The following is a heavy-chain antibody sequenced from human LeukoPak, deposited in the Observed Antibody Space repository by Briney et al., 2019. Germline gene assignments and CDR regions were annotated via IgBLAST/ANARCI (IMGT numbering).Heavy chain of an antibody. Sequence: ASVKVSYKAAGHTVTSYGVSWLTQAARQGPEGRGWSNAYNGNKINTPKLKGRVTITTVTSTSTAYMELRSLRSDDTAVYYCAREEYDILTGYSKGEWDYWGQGTLVTVSS. CDR2: SNAYNGNK. J-gene: IGHJ4*02. V-gene: IGHV1-18*04. CDR1: GHTVTSYG. CDR3: AREEYDILTGYSKGEWDY. D-gene: IGHD3-9*01.